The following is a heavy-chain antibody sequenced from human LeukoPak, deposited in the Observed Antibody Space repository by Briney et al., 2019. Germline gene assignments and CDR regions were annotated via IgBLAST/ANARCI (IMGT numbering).Heavy chain of an antibody. CDR3: ARLDTYYYDSSGYSPD. J-gene: IGHJ4*02. Sequence: SVKVSCKASGGTFSSYTISWVRQAPGQGLEWMGRIIPILGIANYAQKFQGRATITADKSTSTAYMELSSLRSEDTAVYYCARLDTYYYDSSGYSPDWGQGTLVTVSS. CDR2: IIPILGIA. D-gene: IGHD3-22*01. CDR1: GGTFSSYT. V-gene: IGHV1-69*02.